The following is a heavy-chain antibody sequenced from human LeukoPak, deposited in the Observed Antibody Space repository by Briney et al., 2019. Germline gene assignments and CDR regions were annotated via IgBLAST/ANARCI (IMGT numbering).Heavy chain of an antibody. J-gene: IGHJ4*02. CDR2: IYYSGST. D-gene: IGHD3-3*01. V-gene: IGHV4-30-4*01. Sequence: SETLSLTCTVSGGSISSGDYYWSWIRQPPGKGLEWIGYIYYSGSTYYNPSLKSRVTISVDTSKNQFSLKLSSVTAADTAVYYCASGYYDFWSGYYDYWGQGTLVTVSS. CDR1: GGSISSGDYY. CDR3: ASGYYDFWSGYYDY.